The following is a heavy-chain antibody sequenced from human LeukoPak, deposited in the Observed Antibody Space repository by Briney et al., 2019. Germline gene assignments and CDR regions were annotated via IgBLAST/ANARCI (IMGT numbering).Heavy chain of an antibody. D-gene: IGHD5-12*01. Sequence: GGSLRLSCAASGFTFSNYWMSWVRQAPGKGLEWVANIKPDGNRKYYVDSVKGRFTISRDNAKNSLYLQMNSLRAEDTAVYYCAREGREYSGFAPWNWFDPWGQGTLVTVSS. J-gene: IGHJ5*02. V-gene: IGHV3-7*03. CDR1: GFTFSNYW. CDR2: IKPDGNRK. CDR3: AREGREYSGFAPWNWFDP.